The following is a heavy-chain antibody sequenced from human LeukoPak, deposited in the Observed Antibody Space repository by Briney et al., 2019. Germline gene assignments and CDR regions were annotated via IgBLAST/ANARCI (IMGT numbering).Heavy chain of an antibody. CDR3: ARDPYSNRYFDF. J-gene: IGHJ4*02. D-gene: IGHD4-11*01. V-gene: IGHV3-21*01. CDR1: GFTFSSYN. Sequence: NPGGSPRLSCAASGFTFSSYNMNWVRQAPGKGLEWVSSISSSGSYLYYADSVKGRFTISRDNAKNSLYLQMNSLRAEDTAVYYCARDPYSNRYFDFWGQGTLVTVSS. CDR2: ISSSGSYL.